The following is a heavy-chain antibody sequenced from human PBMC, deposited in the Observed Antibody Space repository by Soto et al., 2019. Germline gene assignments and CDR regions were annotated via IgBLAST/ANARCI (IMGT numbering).Heavy chain of an antibody. CDR1: GYGFTTYG. CDR2: ISAHNGNT. V-gene: IGHV1-18*01. J-gene: IGHJ4*02. CDR3: ARGRYGDY. D-gene: IGHD1-1*01. Sequence: QVHLVQSGAEVKKPGASVKVSCKGSGYGFTTYGITWVRQAPGQGLEWMAWISAHNGNTNYAQKRHGSGTVTRNTPTSTAYMELRSLRYDDTAVYDCARGRYGDYWGQGALVTVSP.